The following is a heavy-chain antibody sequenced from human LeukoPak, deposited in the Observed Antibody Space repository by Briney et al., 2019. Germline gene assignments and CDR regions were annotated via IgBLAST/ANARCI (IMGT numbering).Heavy chain of an antibody. CDR1: GGSISSLNL. J-gene: IGHJ4*02. CDR3: AGLEGRYSTDWFYFFDY. V-gene: IGHV4-4*02. Sequence: SETLSLTCAVSGGSISSLNLWSWLRQPPGKGLEWVGEMYLDGRTDFHPSVRGRVTIFIDKPKNQLSLQLTSVTAADTAVYYCAGLEGRYSTDWFYFFDYWGQGALVTVSS. D-gene: IGHD6-19*01. CDR2: MYLDGRT.